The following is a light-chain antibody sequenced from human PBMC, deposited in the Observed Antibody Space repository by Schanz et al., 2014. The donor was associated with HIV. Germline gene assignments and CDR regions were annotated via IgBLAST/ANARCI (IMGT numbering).Light chain of an antibody. CDR2: ADY. J-gene: IGLJ2*01. CDR1: ALNLGHNF. V-gene: IGLV1-51*01. CDR3: GAWDDGRGAVV. Sequence: QSLLTQPPSVSAAPGQRVTISCSGGALNLGHNFVSWYQQFPGTAPKLLIFADYQRPSEIPDRFSGSLFGQSATLTIIGLQPGDEADYFCGAWDDGRGAVVFGGGTKLT.